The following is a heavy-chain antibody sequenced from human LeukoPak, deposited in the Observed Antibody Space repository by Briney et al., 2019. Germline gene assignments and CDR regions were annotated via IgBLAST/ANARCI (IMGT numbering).Heavy chain of an antibody. V-gene: IGHV1-69*04. J-gene: IGHJ6*03. D-gene: IGHD6-25*01. CDR3: ARVSYTSDGSGFYYYYMDV. CDR2: IVPMFNVA. CDR1: GDTLNSYA. Sequence: SVKVSCKTSGDTLNSYAINWVRQAPGQGLEWMGRIVPMFNVATYAPKLQGRLTITADISTNIVDMELRSLTSEDAAVYYCARVSYTSDGSGFYYYYMDVWGKGTTVTVSS.